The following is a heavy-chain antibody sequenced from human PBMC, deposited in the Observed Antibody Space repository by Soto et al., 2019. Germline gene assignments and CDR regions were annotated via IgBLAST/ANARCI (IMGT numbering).Heavy chain of an antibody. J-gene: IGHJ4*02. CDR1: GYSFAGYW. V-gene: IGHV5-10-1*01. D-gene: IGHD3-22*01. CDR3: ARQIYDSDTGPNFQYYFDS. Sequence: GESLKISCKGSGYSFAGYWITWVRQKPGKGLEWMGRIDPSDSQTYYSPSFRGHVTISVTKSITTVFLQWSSLRASDTAMYYCARQIYDSDTGPNFQYYFDSWGQGTAVTVSS. CDR2: IDPSDSQT.